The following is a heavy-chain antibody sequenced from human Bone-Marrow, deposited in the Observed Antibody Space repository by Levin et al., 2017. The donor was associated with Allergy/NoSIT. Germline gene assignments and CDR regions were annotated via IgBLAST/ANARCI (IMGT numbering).Heavy chain of an antibody. J-gene: IGHJ4*02. CDR1: GGSISSGDYY. D-gene: IGHD4-23*01. Sequence: LRLSCTVSGGSISSGDYYWSWIRQSPGKGLEWIGYIYYSGSTYYNPSLKSRVTISVDTSKNQFSLQLSSVTAADTAVYYCARENLNGGNSDFDYWGQGTLVTVSS. CDR3: ARENLNGGNSDFDY. V-gene: IGHV4-30-4*01. CDR2: IYYSGST.